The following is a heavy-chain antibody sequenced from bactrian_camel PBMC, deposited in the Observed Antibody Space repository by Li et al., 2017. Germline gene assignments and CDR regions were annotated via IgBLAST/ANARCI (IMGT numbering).Heavy chain of an antibody. J-gene: IGHJ4*01. CDR3: AAMWSGGSWKWTSGYKL. CDR2: ICDGIT. D-gene: IGHD3*01. CDR1: GFTFSRSR. Sequence: HVQLVESGGGLVQPGESLRLSCVASGFTFSRSRSCMGWSRQAPGKEREGVAAICDGITYYGDPVKGRFTISQDNAKNTVSLQMDRSLPEDTAMYYCAAMWSGGSWKWTSGYKLWGQGTQVTVS. V-gene: IGHV3S9*01.